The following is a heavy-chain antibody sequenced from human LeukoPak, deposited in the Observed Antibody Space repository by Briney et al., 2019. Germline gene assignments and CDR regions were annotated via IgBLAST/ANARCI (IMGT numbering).Heavy chain of an antibody. V-gene: IGHV3-9*01. CDR1: GFTFDDYA. J-gene: IGHJ5*02. CDR2: LTWDSNTI. D-gene: IGHD1-7*01. Sequence: GGSLRLSCAASGFTFDDYAMHWVRQAPGKGLEWVSGLTWDSNTIGYADSVKGRLTISRDNAKNSLYLQMNSLRAEDTALYYCAKDITGELRFDPWGQGTLVTVSS. CDR3: AKDITGELRFDP.